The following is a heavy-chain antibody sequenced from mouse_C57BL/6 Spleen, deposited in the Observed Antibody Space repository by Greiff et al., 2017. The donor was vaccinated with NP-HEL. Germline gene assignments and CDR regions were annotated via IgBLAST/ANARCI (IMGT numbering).Heavy chain of an antibody. CDR1: GFSFNTYA. V-gene: IGHV10-1*01. Sequence: AASGFSFNTYAMNWVRQAPGKGLEWVARIRSKSNNYATYYADSVKDRFTISRDDSESMLYLQMNNLKTEDTAMYYCVKGGHYYAMDYWGQGTSVTVSS. CDR2: IRSKSNNYAT. J-gene: IGHJ4*01. CDR3: VKGGHYYAMDY.